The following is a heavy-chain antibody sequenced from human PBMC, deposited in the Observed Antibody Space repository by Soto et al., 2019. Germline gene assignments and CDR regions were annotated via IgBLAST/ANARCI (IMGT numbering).Heavy chain of an antibody. CDR1: GFTFSSYA. Sequence: HPGGSLRLSCAASGFTFSSYAMSWVRQAPGKGLEWVSAISGSGGSTYYADSVKGRFTISRDNSKNTLYLQMNSLRAEDTAVYYCAKSGAHGSEYFQHWGQGTLVTVSS. J-gene: IGHJ1*01. CDR3: AKSGAHGSEYFQH. V-gene: IGHV3-23*01. D-gene: IGHD3-10*01. CDR2: ISGSGGST.